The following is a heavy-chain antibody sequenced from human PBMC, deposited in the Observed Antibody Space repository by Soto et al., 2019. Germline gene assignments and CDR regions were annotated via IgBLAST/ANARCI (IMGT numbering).Heavy chain of an antibody. V-gene: IGHV1-2*06. D-gene: IGHD7-27*01. CDR1: GYTFTDYY. CDR3: ARDPESDLTFDY. Sequence: ASVKVSCKASGYTFTDYYMHWVRQAPGQGLVWVGQIHPNRDATVYAQSFQGRVTLTMDTSIGTAYMELTGLTSDDTAVYFCARDPESDLTFDYWGQGTLFTVSS. J-gene: IGHJ4*02. CDR2: IHPNRDAT.